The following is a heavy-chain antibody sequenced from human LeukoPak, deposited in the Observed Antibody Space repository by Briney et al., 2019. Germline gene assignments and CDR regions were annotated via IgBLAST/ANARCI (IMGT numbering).Heavy chain of an antibody. J-gene: IGHJ5*02. Sequence: PSETLSLTCTVSGGSISSSSYYWGWIRQPPGKGLEWIGSIYYSGSTYYNPSLKSRVTISVDTSKNQFSLKLSSVTAADTAVYYCARGIASSWSTSGDWFDPWGQGTLVTVSS. CDR3: ARGIASSWSTSGDWFDP. CDR1: GGSISSSSYY. D-gene: IGHD6-13*01. CDR2: IYYSGST. V-gene: IGHV4-39*07.